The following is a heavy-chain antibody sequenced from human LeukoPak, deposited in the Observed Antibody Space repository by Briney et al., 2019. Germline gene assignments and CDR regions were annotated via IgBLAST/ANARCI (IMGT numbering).Heavy chain of an antibody. D-gene: IGHD6-6*01. CDR1: GFTFRNHW. V-gene: IGHV3-74*03. CDR2: ISSDGSST. CDR3: ARDQRVTGRPDIDY. Sequence: GGSLRLSCAASGFTFRNHWMHWVRQTPGKGLVWVSRISSDGSSTTYADSVKGRFTISRDNAKNTLYLQMNSLRAEDTAMYYCARDQRVTGRPDIDYWGQGTLVIVSS. J-gene: IGHJ4*02.